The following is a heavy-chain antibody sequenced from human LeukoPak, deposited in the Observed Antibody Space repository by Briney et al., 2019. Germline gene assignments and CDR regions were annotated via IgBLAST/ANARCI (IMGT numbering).Heavy chain of an antibody. CDR3: ARASSGWAVDLYYFDN. V-gene: IGHV3-21*01. CDR2: ISSSSSYI. J-gene: IGHJ4*02. Sequence: GGSLRPSCAASGFSFSSFSMNWVRQAPGKGLEWVSSISSSSSYIYYADSMKGRLTISRDNAKNSLYLQMNSLRAEDTAVYYCARASSGWAVDLYYFDNWGQGTLVTVSS. D-gene: IGHD6-19*01. CDR1: GFSFSSFS.